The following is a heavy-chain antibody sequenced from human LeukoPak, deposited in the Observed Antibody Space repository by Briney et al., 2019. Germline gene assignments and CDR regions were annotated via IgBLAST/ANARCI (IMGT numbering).Heavy chain of an antibody. V-gene: IGHV3-21*01. D-gene: IGHD1-26*01. CDR3: AKEGGVYSTPYYMDV. CDR2: IGTSGRYI. Sequence: GRSLSLSCAPAGFTFSSYERIWVRQAPGKGLVWLLSIGTSGRYIYYTDSGRGRFTISRDNAQNSLYLQMNSLTAEDTAVYYCAKEGGVYSTPYYMDVWGKGTTVTVSS. J-gene: IGHJ6*03. CDR1: GFTFSSYE.